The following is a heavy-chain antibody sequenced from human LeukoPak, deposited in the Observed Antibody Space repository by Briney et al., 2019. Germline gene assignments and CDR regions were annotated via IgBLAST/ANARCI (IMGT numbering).Heavy chain of an antibody. D-gene: IGHD3-22*01. CDR1: GGSISSISYY. V-gene: IGHV4-39*01. J-gene: IGHJ4*02. Sequence: SETLSLTCSVSGGSISSISYYWGWIRQPPGKGLDWIGSIYYSGSTYYNPSLKSRVTISGDTSKNQFSLKLSSVTAADTAVYYCARLSTNFDYYDSSGYSPSYFDYWGQGTLVTVSS. CDR3: ARLSTNFDYYDSSGYSPSYFDY. CDR2: IYYSGST.